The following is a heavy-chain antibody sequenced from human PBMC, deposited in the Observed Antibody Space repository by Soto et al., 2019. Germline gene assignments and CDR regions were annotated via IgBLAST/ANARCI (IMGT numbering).Heavy chain of an antibody. V-gene: IGHV4-39*02. Sequence: SETLSVTCTVSGGSISSRGYYWGWIRQPPGKGLEWIGTIYYSGSTYYNPSLKSRVTISVDTSKNQFSLKLSSVTAADTAVYYCARDKITGLFDYWGQGTLVTVSS. D-gene: IGHD2-8*02. CDR2: IYYSGST. CDR3: ARDKITGLFDY. J-gene: IGHJ4*02. CDR1: GGSISSRGYY.